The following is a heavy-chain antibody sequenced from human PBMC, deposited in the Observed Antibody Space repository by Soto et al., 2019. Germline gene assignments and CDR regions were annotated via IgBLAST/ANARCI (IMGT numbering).Heavy chain of an antibody. J-gene: IGHJ6*02. Sequence: EVQLLESGGGLVQPGGSLRLSCAASGFTFSSYAMSWVRQAPGKGLEWVSAISGSGGSTYYADSVKGRFTISRDNSKNTLYLQMNSLRAEDTAVYYCAKEGELELSWYYYYGMDVWGQGTTVTVSS. CDR1: GFTFSSYA. D-gene: IGHD1-7*01. CDR3: AKEGELELSWYYYYGMDV. CDR2: ISGSGGST. V-gene: IGHV3-23*01.